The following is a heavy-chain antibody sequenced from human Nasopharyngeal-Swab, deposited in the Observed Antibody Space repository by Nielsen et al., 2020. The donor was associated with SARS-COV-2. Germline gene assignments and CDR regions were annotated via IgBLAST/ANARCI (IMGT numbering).Heavy chain of an antibody. Sequence: GESLKISCEGSGYSFSSYWINWVRQTPGKGLEWLGRIDPSVSYAKYSPSFQGHVPISADRSISTAYLQWSSLKASDTATYYCAITRLTPFDYWGQGTLVTVSS. D-gene: IGHD3-9*01. CDR3: AITRLTPFDY. V-gene: IGHV5-10-1*01. CDR1: GYSFSSYW. CDR2: IDPSVSYA. J-gene: IGHJ4*02.